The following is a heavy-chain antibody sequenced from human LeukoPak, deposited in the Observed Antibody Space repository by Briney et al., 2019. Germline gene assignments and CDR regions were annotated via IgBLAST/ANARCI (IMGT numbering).Heavy chain of an antibody. D-gene: IGHD3-3*01. Sequence: PGGSLGLSCAASGFTFSSYSMNWVRQAPGKGLEWVSSISSSSSYIYYADSVKGRFTISRDNSKNTLYLQMNSLRAEDTAVYYCARPTYYDFWSGYPEKFDYWGQGTLVTVSS. CDR1: GFTFSSYS. J-gene: IGHJ4*02. CDR2: ISSSSSYI. V-gene: IGHV3-21*01. CDR3: ARPTYYDFWSGYPEKFDY.